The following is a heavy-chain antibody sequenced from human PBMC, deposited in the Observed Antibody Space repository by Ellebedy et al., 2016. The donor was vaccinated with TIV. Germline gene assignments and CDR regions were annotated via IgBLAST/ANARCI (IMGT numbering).Heavy chain of an antibody. Sequence: SVKVSCXASGGTFSSYAISWVRQAPGQGLEWMGGIIPIFGTANYAQKFQGRVTITADESTSTAYMELSSLRSEDTAVYYCARGEPNYRHYYYGMDVWGQGTTVTVSS. CDR1: GGTFSSYA. D-gene: IGHD1-7*01. J-gene: IGHJ6*02. CDR3: ARGEPNYRHYYYGMDV. V-gene: IGHV1-69*13. CDR2: IIPIFGTA.